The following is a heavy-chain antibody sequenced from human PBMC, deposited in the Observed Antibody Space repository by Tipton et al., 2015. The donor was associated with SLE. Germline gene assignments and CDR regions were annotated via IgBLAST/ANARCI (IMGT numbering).Heavy chain of an antibody. CDR3: ARTPQGAFDI. CDR2: INHSGST. CDR1: GGSISSSSYY. Sequence: TLSLTCTVSGGSISSSSYYWGWIRQPPGKGLEWIGEINHSGSTNYNPSLKSRVTISVDTSKNQFSLKLSSVTAADTAVYYCARTPQGAFDIWGQGTMVTVSS. V-gene: IGHV4-39*07. J-gene: IGHJ3*02.